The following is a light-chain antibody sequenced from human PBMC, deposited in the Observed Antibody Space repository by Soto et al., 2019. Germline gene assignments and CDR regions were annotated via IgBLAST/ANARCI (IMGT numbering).Light chain of an antibody. CDR2: EGS. CDR3: CSYAGSSTVV. V-gene: IGLV2-23*01. J-gene: IGLJ2*01. CDR1: SSDVGSYNV. Sequence: QSVLTQPASVSGSPGQSVTISCTGTSSDVGSYNVVSWYQQHPGKAPKLMIYEGSKRPSVVSNRFSGSNSGNTASLTISGLQAEDEADYYCCSYAGSSTVVFGGGTKLTVL.